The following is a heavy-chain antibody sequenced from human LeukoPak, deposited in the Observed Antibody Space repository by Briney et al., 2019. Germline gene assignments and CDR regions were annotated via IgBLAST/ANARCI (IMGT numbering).Heavy chain of an antibody. D-gene: IGHD3-10*01. V-gene: IGHV4-39*02. J-gene: IGHJ4*02. CDR2: VSYSGSP. CDR3: ARDPVRDYGSGSYYNPSRAFDY. CDR1: GDSISSSRYY. Sequence: SETLSLTCTVSGDSISSSRYYWGWIRQPPGKGLEWIGSVSYSGSPYYNPSLKSRVTTSVDTSKNQFSLKLSSVTAADTAVYYCARDPVRDYGSGSYYNPSRAFDYWGQGTLVTVSS.